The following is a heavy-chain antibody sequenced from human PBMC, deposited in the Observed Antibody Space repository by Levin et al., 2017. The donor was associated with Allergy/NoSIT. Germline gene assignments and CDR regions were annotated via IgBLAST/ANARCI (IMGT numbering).Heavy chain of an antibody. CDR2: IFYTGNS. D-gene: IGHD3-9*01. V-gene: IGHV4-31*03. CDR3: AGGVVYDSVTGDRRGYFDD. Sequence: LRLSCTVSGGSISTGGYYWSWIRQHPGKGLEWIGYIFYTGNSYYSPSLKSRLAISLDTSTNQFSLRLSSVTAADTAVYYGAGGVVYDSVTGDRRGYFDDWGLGTLVSASS. CDR1: GGSISTGGYY. J-gene: IGHJ4*02.